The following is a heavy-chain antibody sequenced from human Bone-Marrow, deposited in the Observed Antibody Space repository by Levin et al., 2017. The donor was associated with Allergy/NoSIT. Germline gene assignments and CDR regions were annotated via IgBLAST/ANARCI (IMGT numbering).Heavy chain of an antibody. J-gene: IGHJ4*02. CDR3: ARGQPDMGYFDY. CDR2: ISSSSSYI. D-gene: IGHD3-16*01. V-gene: IGHV3-21*01. Sequence: GGSLRLSCAASGFTFSSYSMNWVRQAPGKGLEWVSSISSSSSYIYYADSVKGRFTISRDNAKNSLYLQMNSLRAEDTAVYYCARGQPDMGYFDYWGQGTLVTVSS. CDR1: GFTFSSYS.